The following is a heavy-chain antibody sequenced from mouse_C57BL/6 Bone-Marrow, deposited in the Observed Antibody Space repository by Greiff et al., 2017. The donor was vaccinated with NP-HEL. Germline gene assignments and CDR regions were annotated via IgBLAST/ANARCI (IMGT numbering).Heavy chain of an antibody. CDR3: ARSRVVLRPVGYFDV. J-gene: IGHJ1*03. CDR1: GYAFSSSW. D-gene: IGHD1-2*01. V-gene: IGHV1-82*01. CDR2: IYPGDGDT. Sequence: QVQLQQSGPELVKPGASVKISCKASGYAFSSSWMNWVKQRPGKGLEWIGRIYPGDGDTNYNGKFKGKATLTADKSSSTAYMQLSSLTSEDSAVYFCARSRVVLRPVGYFDVWGTGTTVTVSS.